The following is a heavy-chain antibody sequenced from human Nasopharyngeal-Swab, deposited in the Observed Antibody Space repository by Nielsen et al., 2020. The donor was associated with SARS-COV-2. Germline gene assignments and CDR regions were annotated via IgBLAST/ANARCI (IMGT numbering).Heavy chain of an antibody. Sequence: LSLTCAASGFTFSSYDMHWVRQATGKGLEWVSAIGTAGDTYYPGSVKGRFTISRENAKNSLYLQMNSLRAGDTAVYYCARGYSSGWYYYFDYWGQGTLVTVSS. CDR3: ARGYSSGWYYYFDY. J-gene: IGHJ4*02. D-gene: IGHD6-19*01. V-gene: IGHV3-13*01. CDR2: IGTAGDT. CDR1: GFTFSSYD.